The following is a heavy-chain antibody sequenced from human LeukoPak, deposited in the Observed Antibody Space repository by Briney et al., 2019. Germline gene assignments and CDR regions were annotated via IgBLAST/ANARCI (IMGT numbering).Heavy chain of an antibody. CDR1: GFTFSSYW. D-gene: IGHD3-22*01. J-gene: IGHJ4*02. CDR3: ARALVWDDYYDSSGYYQYYFDY. CDR2: VNSDGSST. Sequence: GGSLRLSCSASGFTFSSYWMHWVRQAPGKGLVWVSRVNSDGSSTSYAQKFQGRVTMTRDTSTSTVYMELSSLRSEDTAVYYCARALVWDDYYDSSGYYQYYFDYWGQGTLVTVSS. V-gene: IGHV3-74*01.